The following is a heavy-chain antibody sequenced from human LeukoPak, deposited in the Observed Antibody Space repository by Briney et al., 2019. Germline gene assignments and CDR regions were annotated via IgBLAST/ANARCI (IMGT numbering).Heavy chain of an antibody. J-gene: IGHJ4*02. CDR3: ARDHSSSCQLFDY. CDR1: GYTFTNFG. D-gene: IGHD6-13*01. CDR2: ISVYNGNT. Sequence: ASVKVSCKASGYTFTNFGISWVRQAPGQGLEWMGWISVYNGNTYFAQKLQDRVTMTTDTSTTTAYMELRNLRSDDTAVYYCARDHSSSCQLFDYWGQGTLVTVSS. V-gene: IGHV1-18*01.